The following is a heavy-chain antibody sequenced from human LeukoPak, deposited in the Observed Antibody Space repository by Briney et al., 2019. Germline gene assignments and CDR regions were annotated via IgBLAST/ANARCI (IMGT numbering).Heavy chain of an antibody. CDR1: GFTFSSYG. V-gene: IGHV3-30*02. D-gene: IGHD6-13*01. CDR2: IRYDGSNK. CDR3: SKGGCNSGSRPDAFYI. Sequence: PGGSLRLSCAASGFTFSSYGMHWVRQAPGKGLEWVAFIRYDGSNKYYADSVKGRFTISRDNSKNTLYLQMNSLRAEDTAVYYRSKGGCNSGSRPDAFYILGQRKKGTVS. J-gene: IGHJ3*02.